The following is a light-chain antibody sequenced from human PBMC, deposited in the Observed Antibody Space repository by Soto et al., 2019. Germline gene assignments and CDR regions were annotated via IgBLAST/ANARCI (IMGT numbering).Light chain of an antibody. J-gene: IGKJ4*01. CDR2: AAS. CDR1: QTISTY. CDR3: QQTYSPLPT. V-gene: IGKV1-39*01. Sequence: DIEMTQSPSSLSASVGDRVTITCRASQTISTYLNWFQQKPGKAPNLLIFAASILQSGVPSRFSGGGSGADFTLTINGLQPEDSATYYCQQTYSPLPTFGGGTKVEV.